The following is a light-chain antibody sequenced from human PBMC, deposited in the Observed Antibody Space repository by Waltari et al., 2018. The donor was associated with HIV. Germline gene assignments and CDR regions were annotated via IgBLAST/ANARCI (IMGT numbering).Light chain of an antibody. Sequence: QSALTQPASVSGYPGQSITISCSGTSSDISTYNFVSWYQKHPDKAPKLLIYDVDTRPSGVPRRFSGSKSGDTASLTISAIQADDEADYFCSSYTTTNTVVFGGGTKVSVL. CDR2: DVD. J-gene: IGLJ2*01. CDR3: SSYTTTNTVV. V-gene: IGLV2-14*03. CDR1: SSDISTYNF.